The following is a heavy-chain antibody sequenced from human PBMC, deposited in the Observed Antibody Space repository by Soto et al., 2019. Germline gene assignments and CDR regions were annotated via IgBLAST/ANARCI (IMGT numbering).Heavy chain of an antibody. CDR1: GGSISSGGYS. V-gene: IGHV4-30-2*01. CDR3: AGSLGELSNWFDP. Sequence: TSETLSLTCAVSGGSISSGGYSWSWIRQPPGKGLEWIGYIYHSGSTYYNPSLKSRVTISVDRSKNQFSLKLSSVTAADTAVYYCAGSLGELSNWFDPWGQGTLVTVSS. J-gene: IGHJ5*02. D-gene: IGHD3-16*02. CDR2: IYHSGST.